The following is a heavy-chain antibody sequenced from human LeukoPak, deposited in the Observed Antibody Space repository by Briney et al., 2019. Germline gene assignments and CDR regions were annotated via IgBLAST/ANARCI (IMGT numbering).Heavy chain of an antibody. CDR1: GGSISSYY. CDR2: IYYSGST. Sequence: PSETLSLTCTVSGGSISSYYWSWIRQPPGKGLEWIGYIYYSGSTYYNPSLKSRVTISVDTSKIQFSLKLSSVTAADTAVYYCARERAGQNSSSPLFDYWGQGTLVTVSS. V-gene: IGHV4-59*12. J-gene: IGHJ4*02. D-gene: IGHD6-6*01. CDR3: ARERAGQNSSSPLFDY.